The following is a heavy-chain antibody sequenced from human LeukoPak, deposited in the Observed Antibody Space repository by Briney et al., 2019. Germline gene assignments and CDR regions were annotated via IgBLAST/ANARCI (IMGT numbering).Heavy chain of an antibody. D-gene: IGHD1-7*01. V-gene: IGHV3-20*04. CDR1: GFTFSSYG. CDR2: INWNGGST. Sequence: GGSLRLSCAASGFTFSSYGMSWVRQAPGKGLEWVSGINWNGGSTGYADSVKGRFTISRDNAKNSLYLQMNSLRAEDTALYYCARAGLYNWNYEGTAYFDYWGQGTLVTVSS. J-gene: IGHJ4*02. CDR3: ARAGLYNWNYEGTAYFDY.